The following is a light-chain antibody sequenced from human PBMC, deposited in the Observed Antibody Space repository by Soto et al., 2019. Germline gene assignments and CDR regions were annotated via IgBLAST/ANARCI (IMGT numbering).Light chain of an antibody. V-gene: IGLV2-14*01. Sequence: QSALTQPASVSGSPGQSITISCTGTSSDVGGYNYVSWYQQHPGKAPKLMIYDVRNRPSGVSNRFSGSKSGNTASLTISGLQAEDEADYYCSSYTSSSTLLFGGGTQLTVL. CDR1: SSDVGGYNY. CDR2: DVR. J-gene: IGLJ7*01. CDR3: SSYTSSSTLL.